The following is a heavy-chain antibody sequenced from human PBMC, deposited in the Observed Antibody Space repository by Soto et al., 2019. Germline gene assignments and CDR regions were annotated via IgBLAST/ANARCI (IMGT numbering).Heavy chain of an antibody. J-gene: IGHJ6*02. CDR2: IIPIFGIA. V-gene: IGHV1-69*08. Sequence: QVQLVQSGAEVKKPGSSVKVSCKASGGTFSRYSITWVRQAPGHGLEWIGRIIPIFGIASYAQKFQGRVTITADESTRXAXMXLSSLRSDDTAVYYCAREDRDRETGLVPAAIDGMDVWGQGPTVTVSS. D-gene: IGHD2-2*01. CDR3: AREDRDRETGLVPAAIDGMDV. CDR1: GGTFSRYS.